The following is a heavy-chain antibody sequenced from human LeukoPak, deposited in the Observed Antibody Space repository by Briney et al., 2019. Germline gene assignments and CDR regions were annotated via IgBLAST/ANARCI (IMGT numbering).Heavy chain of an antibody. CDR1: GYTFTGYY. CDR3: ARENRGGTSISSHIYYFDY. V-gene: IGHV1-2*02. Sequence: VASVNVSCKASGYTFTGYYMHWVRQAPGQGLEWMGWINPNSGGTNFAQKFQGRVTMTRDTSISTAYMELSRLRSDDTAVYYCARENRGGTSISSHIYYFDYWGQGTLVTVSS. CDR2: INPNSGGT. J-gene: IGHJ4*02. D-gene: IGHD1-14*01.